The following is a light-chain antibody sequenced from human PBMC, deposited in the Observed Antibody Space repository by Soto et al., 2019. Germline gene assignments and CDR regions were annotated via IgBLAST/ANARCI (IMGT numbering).Light chain of an antibody. V-gene: IGKV3-15*01. J-gene: IGKJ1*01. CDR2: SAS. CDR1: QSVSSS. CDR3: QQYNNWLRT. Sequence: EIVMVQSPATLSVSPGERATLSCRASQSVSSSLAWYQQKAGQAPRLLIYSASTRATGVPARFSGSGSGTDFTLTISSLQPEDSAVYYCQQYNNWLRTFGLGTKVEIK.